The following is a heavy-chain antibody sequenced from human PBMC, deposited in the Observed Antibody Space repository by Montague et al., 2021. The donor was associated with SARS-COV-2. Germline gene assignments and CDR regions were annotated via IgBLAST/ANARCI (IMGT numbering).Heavy chain of an antibody. D-gene: IGHD4-11*01. J-gene: IGHJ4*02. CDR2: INDRGVTNY. CDR3: ARWDPQTLTVISLRGKSANDY. Sequence: SETLSLTCAVYGESFSGFFWSSIRQPPGKGLEWIAEINDRGVTNYNNTPSLGRRVTISADTSKNQSSLKMRSVTAADTAVYYSARWDPQTLTVISLRGKSANDYWGQGTLVTVSS. CDR1: GESFSGFF. V-gene: IGHV4-34*01.